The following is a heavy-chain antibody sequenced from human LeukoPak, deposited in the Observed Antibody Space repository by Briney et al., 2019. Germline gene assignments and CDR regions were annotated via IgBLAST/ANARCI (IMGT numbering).Heavy chain of an antibody. Sequence: GGSLRLSCAASGFTFSTYSMTWVRQAPGKGLEWVSVISGSGGNTYYADAVRGRFTISRDNSKNTVSLQMNSLRVEDTAVYYCAKAPTGYVPGDWGQGTLVTVSS. V-gene: IGHV3-23*01. CDR3: AKAPTGYVPGD. J-gene: IGHJ4*02. CDR1: GFTFSTYS. D-gene: IGHD3-9*01. CDR2: ISGSGGNT.